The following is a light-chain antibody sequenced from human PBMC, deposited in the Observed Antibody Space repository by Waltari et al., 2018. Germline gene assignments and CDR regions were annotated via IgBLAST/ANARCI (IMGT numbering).Light chain of an antibody. CDR3: QTWGSGIVV. J-gene: IGLJ3*02. CDR2: VHIDGSH. Sequence: QVVLTQSPSASASLGASVKLTCTLDSGHTTYAIAWHQQQPEKGPRYLMKVHIDGSHTNAGGVPDRFSGSSSGAERYLIISSLQSEDEADYYCQTWGSGIVVFGGGTKLTVL. CDR1: SGHTTYA. V-gene: IGLV4-69*01.